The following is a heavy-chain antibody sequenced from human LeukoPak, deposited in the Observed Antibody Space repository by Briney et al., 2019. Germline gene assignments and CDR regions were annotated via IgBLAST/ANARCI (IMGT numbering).Heavy chain of an antibody. CDR3: ARDKGIAAAGSRRSRWFDP. CDR1: GGSISSYY. D-gene: IGHD6-13*01. V-gene: IGHV4-4*07. Sequence: PSETLSLTCTVSGGSISSYYWSWIRQPAGKGLEWIGRIYTSGSTNYNPSLKSRVTMSVDTSKNQFSLKLSSVTAADTAVYYCARDKGIAAAGSRRSRWFDPWGQGTLVTVSS. CDR2: IYTSGST. J-gene: IGHJ5*02.